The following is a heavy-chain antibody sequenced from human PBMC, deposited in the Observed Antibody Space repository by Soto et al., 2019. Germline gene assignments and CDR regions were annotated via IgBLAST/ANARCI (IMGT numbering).Heavy chain of an antibody. Sequence: GGSLRLSCAASGFSVSSSHMNWVRQAPGKGPEWVSVIYSGGSTYYAVSVKGRFTISRDNSKNTVYLQMNSLRAEDTAVYYCAKSAMTGTGGYFKHWGQGTLVTVSS. CDR1: GFSVSSSH. J-gene: IGHJ1*01. V-gene: IGHV3-53*01. D-gene: IGHD6-19*01. CDR2: IYSGGST. CDR3: AKSAMTGTGGYFKH.